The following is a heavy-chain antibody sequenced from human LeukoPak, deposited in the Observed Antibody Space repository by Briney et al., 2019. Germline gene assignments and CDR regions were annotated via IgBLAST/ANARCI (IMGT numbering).Heavy chain of an antibody. V-gene: IGHV3-23*01. CDR3: ASIVVVVAASTLDY. CDR2: ISGSGGST. Sequence: GGSLRLSCAASGFTFSSYAMSWVRQAPGKGLEWASAISGSGGSTYYADSVKGRFTISRDNSKNTLYLQMNSLRAEDTAVYYCASIVVVVAASTLDYWGQGTLVTVSS. CDR1: GFTFSSYA. J-gene: IGHJ4*02. D-gene: IGHD2-15*01.